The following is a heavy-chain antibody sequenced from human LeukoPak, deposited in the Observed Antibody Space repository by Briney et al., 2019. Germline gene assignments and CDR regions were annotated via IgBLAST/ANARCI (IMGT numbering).Heavy chain of an antibody. J-gene: IGHJ4*02. V-gene: IGHV4-59*01. D-gene: IGHD5-12*01. CDR2: IYYSGST. CDR3: AREAHSRHGGYGHYFDY. CDR1: GGSISSYY. Sequence: PSETLSLTCTVSGGSISSYYWSWIRQPPGKGLEWIGYIYYSGSTYYNPSLRSRVTISVDTSKNQFSLKLSSVTAADTAVYYCAREAHSRHGGYGHYFDYWGQGSLVTVSS.